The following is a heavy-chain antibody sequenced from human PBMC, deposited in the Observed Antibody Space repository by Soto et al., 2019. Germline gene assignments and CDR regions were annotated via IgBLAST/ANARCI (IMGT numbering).Heavy chain of an antibody. CDR1: GDSVSNKGST. D-gene: IGHD3-16*01. CDR2: TYYRYKWNY. J-gene: IGHJ4*02. Sequence: SQTRSRTCAISGDSVSNKGSTCNWGRLSPSRGLEWLASTYYRYKWNYDYAISVKSRISINPDTSKNKFSLQLNSVTPEDTAVYYCERDPPDFKRGLDYWGQGTVGTVSS. V-gene: IGHV6-1*01. CDR3: ERDPPDFKRGLDY.